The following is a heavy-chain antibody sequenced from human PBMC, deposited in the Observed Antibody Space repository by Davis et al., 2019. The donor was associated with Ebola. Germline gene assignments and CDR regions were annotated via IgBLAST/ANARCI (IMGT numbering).Heavy chain of an antibody. V-gene: IGHV1-69*06. Sequence: SVKVSCKASGGTFSSYAISWVRQAPGQGLEWMGGIIPIFGTANYAQKFQGRVTITADKSTSTAYMELSSLRSEDTAVYYCARSTVVTPGMDVWGQGTTVTVSS. CDR3: ARSTVVTPGMDV. CDR1: GGTFSSYA. D-gene: IGHD4-23*01. J-gene: IGHJ6*02. CDR2: IIPIFGTA.